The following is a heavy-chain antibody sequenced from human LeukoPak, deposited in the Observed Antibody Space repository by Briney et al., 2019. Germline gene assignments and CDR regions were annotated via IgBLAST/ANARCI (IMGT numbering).Heavy chain of an antibody. CDR2: INHSGST. D-gene: IGHD3-3*01. CDR3: ARGNITIFGVVSYYYYYGMDV. V-gene: IGHV4-34*01. CDR1: GGSFSGYY. Sequence: SETLSLTCAVYGGSFSGYYWSWIRQPPGKGLEWIGEINHSGSTNYNPSLKSRVTISVDTSKNQFSLKLSSVTAADTAVYYCARGNITIFGVVSYYYYYGMDVWGQGTTVTVSS. J-gene: IGHJ6*02.